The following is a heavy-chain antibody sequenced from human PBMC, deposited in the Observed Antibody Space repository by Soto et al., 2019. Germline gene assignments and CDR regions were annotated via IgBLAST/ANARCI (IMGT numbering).Heavy chain of an antibody. V-gene: IGHV4-34*01. CDR3: ARGPDDDYSDD. CDR1: GGSFSGYY. CDR2: INHSGST. D-gene: IGHD1-1*01. Sequence: ASETLSLTCAVYGGSFSGYYWSWIRKPPGKGLEWIGEINHSGSTNYNPSLKSRVTISVDTSKNQFSLKLSYVTAADTAVYYCARGPDDDYSDDWGQGTLVTVSS. J-gene: IGHJ4*02.